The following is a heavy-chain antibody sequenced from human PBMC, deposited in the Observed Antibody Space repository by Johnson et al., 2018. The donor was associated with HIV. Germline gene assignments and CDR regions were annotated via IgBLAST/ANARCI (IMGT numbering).Heavy chain of an antibody. V-gene: IGHV3-66*01. J-gene: IGHJ3*02. CDR2: IYSGGST. Sequence: VQLVESGGGLVQPGGSLRLSCAASGFTVSSNYMSWVRQAPGKGLEWVSVIYSGGSTYYADSVKGRFTTTRDNSKNTLYLQMTSIRAAETAGYYCPSGRPGPESSNAFDIWGQGTMVTVSS. D-gene: IGHD6-6*01. CDR3: PSGRPGPESSNAFDI. CDR1: GFTVSSNY.